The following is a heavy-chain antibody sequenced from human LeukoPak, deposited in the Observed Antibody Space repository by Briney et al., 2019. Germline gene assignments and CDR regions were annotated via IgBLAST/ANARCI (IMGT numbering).Heavy chain of an antibody. CDR1: GFTFSTYD. J-gene: IGHJ3*02. V-gene: IGHV3-23*01. D-gene: IGHD2-2*03. Sequence: GGSLRLSCAASGFTFSTYDMQWVRQAPGKGLEWVSGISRSGRTYYTDSVKGRFSISRDNSKDTLYLQMNSLRAEDTAVYYCAQGGYFAFDIWGQGIMVAVSS. CDR2: ISRSGRT. CDR3: AQGGYFAFDI.